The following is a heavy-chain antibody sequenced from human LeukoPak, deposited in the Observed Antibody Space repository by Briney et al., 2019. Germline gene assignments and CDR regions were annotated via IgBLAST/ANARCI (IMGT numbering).Heavy chain of an antibody. V-gene: IGHV3-21*01. CDR2: ISSSNSYI. CDR1: GFTFSSYS. Sequence: GGSLRLSCAASGFTFSSYSMNWVRQAPGKGLEWVSSISSSNSYIYYADYVKGRFTISRDNAKLSLYLQMMSLSAGDRVVYCCAGGVSLLWGQGTLVTVSS. D-gene: IGHD3-3*01. CDR3: AGGVSLL. J-gene: IGHJ4*02.